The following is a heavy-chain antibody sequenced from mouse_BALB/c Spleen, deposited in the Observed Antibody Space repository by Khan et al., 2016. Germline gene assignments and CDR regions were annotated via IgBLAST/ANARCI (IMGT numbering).Heavy chain of an antibody. Sequence: QAQLKQSGAELMKPGASVKISCKATGYTFSRYWIEWVKERPGHGLAWIGEILPGTGSTNYNEKLKGKATFTAATSSNTSYIQLSSLTSEDSAVYYCARGAYWGRGTLVTVSA. J-gene: IGHJ3*01. V-gene: IGHV1-9*01. CDR1: GYTFSRYW. CDR3: ARGAY. CDR2: ILPGTGST.